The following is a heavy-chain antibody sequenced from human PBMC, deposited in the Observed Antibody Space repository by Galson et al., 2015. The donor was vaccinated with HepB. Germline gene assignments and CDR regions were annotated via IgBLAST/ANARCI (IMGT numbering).Heavy chain of an antibody. V-gene: IGHV6-1*01. D-gene: IGHD6-6*01. J-gene: IGHJ4*01. CDR2: TYYRSKWYN. CDR1: GDSVSNTYVG. Sequence: CAISGDSVSNTYVGWNWIRHSPSRGLEWLGRTYYRSKWYNEYAVSVKSRITINPDTSKNHFSLQLNSVTPEDTAVYFCARGWIADRPGLLDYWDNGTLVTDSS. CDR3: ARGWIADRPGLLDY.